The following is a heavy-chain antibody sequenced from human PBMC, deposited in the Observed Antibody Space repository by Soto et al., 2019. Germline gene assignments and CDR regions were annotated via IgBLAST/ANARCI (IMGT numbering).Heavy chain of an antibody. CDR1: GGTFSSYA. V-gene: IGHV1-69*01. Sequence: QVQLVQTGAEVKKPGSSVKVSCKASGGTFSSYAISWVRQAPGQGLEWMGGIIPIFGTANYAQKFQGRVTITAEESTSTADMELSSLRSEDTAVYYCARGPRPTEDWYFDLWGRGTLVTVSS. J-gene: IGHJ2*01. CDR3: ARGPRPTEDWYFDL. CDR2: IIPIFGTA.